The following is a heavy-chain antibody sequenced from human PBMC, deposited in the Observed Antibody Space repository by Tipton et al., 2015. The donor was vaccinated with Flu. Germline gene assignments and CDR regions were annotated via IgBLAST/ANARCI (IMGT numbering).Heavy chain of an antibody. J-gene: IGHJ4*02. Sequence: QLVQSGAEVKKPGESLKISCEASGYNFTNYWIGWVRQMPGKGLEWVGIIYPGDSDTRYSPSFQGHVTISADKSISTAYLQWMSLRASDTAMYYCVRLVCSSRSRSGGYCYGLIGDYWGQGALVTVSS. CDR2: IYPGDSDT. V-gene: IGHV5-51*03. CDR1: GYNFTNYW. CDR3: VRLVCSSRSRSGGYCYGLIGDY. D-gene: IGHD2-21*01.